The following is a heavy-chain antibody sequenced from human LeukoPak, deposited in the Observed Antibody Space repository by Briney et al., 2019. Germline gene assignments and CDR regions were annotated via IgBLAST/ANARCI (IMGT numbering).Heavy chain of an antibody. CDR3: ARGGYTSSWYWLY. V-gene: IGHV3-7*01. D-gene: IGHD6-13*01. CDR1: GFTFSPFW. CDR2: INGDGSAK. J-gene: IGHJ4*02. Sequence: PGGSLRLSCAASGFTFSPFWMTWVRQAPGKGLEWVANINGDGSAKYFVDSVKGRFTISRDNAKNSLYLQMNSLGAEDTAVYYRARGGYTSSWYWLYWGQGTLVTVSS.